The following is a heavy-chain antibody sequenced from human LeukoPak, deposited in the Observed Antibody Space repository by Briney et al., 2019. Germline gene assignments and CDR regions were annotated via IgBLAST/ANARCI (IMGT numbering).Heavy chain of an antibody. J-gene: IGHJ6*02. CDR1: GFSFSSYW. D-gene: IGHD6-19*01. CDR2: IREDGSKK. V-gene: IGHV3-7*03. CDR3: ARDPGRQYSSIADV. Sequence: GGSLRLSCAASGFSFSSYWMNWVRRAPGKGLEWLANIREDGSKKYYVDSVKGRFTISRDNAKNSLYLQMDSLRAEDTAVYYCARDPGRQYSSIADVWGQGTTVTVSS.